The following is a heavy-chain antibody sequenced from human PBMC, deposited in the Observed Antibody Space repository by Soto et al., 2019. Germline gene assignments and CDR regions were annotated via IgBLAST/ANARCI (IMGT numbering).Heavy chain of an antibody. CDR1: GGSISSGGYY. V-gene: IGHV4-31*03. J-gene: IGHJ5*02. D-gene: IGHD2-21*01. CDR3: ARSVVP. CDR2: IHYSGST. Sequence: QVQLQESGPGLVKPSQTLSLTCTVSGGSISSGGYYWNWIRQHPGKGLEWIGYIHYSGSTYYNPFIKSRDRMSVDTSKKQCSMNLRSVPAAGTAVYYCARSVVPWGRGTLVTVSS.